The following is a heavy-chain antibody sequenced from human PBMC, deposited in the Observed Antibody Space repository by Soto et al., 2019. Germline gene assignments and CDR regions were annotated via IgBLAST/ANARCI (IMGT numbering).Heavy chain of an antibody. CDR3: VRTYCSSASCYGLYYFGMDV. V-gene: IGHV4-61*01. D-gene: IGHD2-2*01. CDR2: IYYSGST. CDR1: SGTVSSHSYY. J-gene: IGHJ6*02. Sequence: QGQLQESGPGLVRPSETLSLTCTVSSGTVSSHSYYWSRIRQPPGKGLEWIGYIYYSGSTYYNPSLKSQVTISVDTTKNQFSLKLRSVTAADMAVYYCVRTYCSSASCYGLYYFGMDVWGQGTTVIVSS.